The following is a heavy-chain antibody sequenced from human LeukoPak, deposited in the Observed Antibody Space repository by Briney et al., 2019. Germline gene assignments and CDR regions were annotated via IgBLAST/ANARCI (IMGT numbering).Heavy chain of an antibody. V-gene: IGHV4-34*01. J-gene: IGHJ6*03. CDR1: GGSFSGYD. Sequence: SETLSLTCAVYGGSFSGYDWSWIRQPPGKGLEWIGEINHSGSTYYNPSLKSRVTISVDTSKNQFSLKLTSVTAADTAVYYCSRGGTYSSDWQPNHFYYYMDVWGKGTTVTVSS. CDR2: INHSGST. D-gene: IGHD6-19*01. CDR3: SRGGTYSSDWQPNHFYYYMDV.